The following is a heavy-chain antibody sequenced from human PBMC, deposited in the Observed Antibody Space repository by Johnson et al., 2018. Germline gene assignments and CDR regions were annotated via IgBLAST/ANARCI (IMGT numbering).Heavy chain of an antibody. V-gene: IGHV3-30*18. J-gene: IGHJ3*02. CDR1: GFTFSNYG. Sequence: QVQLVQSGGGVVQPGGSLRLSCAASGFTFSNYGMLWVRQTPGKGLQWVSLISYDGSSKYYAGSVKGRFTISRDNSKNTLYVRMNSLRPEDTAMYYCVKRLAVGSGALDIWGEGTMVTVSS. CDR2: ISYDGSSK. D-gene: IGHD6-19*01. CDR3: VKRLAVGSGALDI.